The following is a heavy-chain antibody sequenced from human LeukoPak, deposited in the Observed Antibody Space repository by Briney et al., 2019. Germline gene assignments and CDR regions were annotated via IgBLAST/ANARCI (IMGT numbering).Heavy chain of an antibody. D-gene: IGHD3-22*01. CDR2: MNPNSGNT. J-gene: IGHJ4*02. Sequence: ASVTVSCKASGYTFTSYDINWVRQATGQGLEWMGWMNPNSGNTGYAQKFQGRVTMTRNTSISTAYMELSSLRSEDTAVYYCARGEGNYYDRSNRGSDYWGQGTLVTVSS. V-gene: IGHV1-8*01. CDR1: GYTFTSYD. CDR3: ARGEGNYYDRSNRGSDY.